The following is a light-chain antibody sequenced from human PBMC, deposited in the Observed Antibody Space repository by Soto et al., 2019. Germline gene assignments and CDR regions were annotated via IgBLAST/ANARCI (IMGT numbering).Light chain of an antibody. CDR1: QSVSSY. J-gene: IGKJ4*01. CDR3: QQRSNWPLT. Sequence: ETVLTQSPATLSLFPGERATLSCRASQSVSSYLAWYQQKPGQAPRLLISDASNRATGIPARFSGSGSGTDFTLTISSLEPEDFAVYYCQQRSNWPLTFGGGTKVEIK. V-gene: IGKV3-11*01. CDR2: DAS.